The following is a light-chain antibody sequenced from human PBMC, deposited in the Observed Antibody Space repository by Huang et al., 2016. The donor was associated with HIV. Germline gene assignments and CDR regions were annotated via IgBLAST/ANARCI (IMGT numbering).Light chain of an antibody. Sequence: EIVMTQSPPTLSVSPGERATLSCRASQSISRLAWYQQKPGQAPRLLIYDASSRATGIPPRFSGAGSGTDFILTISSLQSEDFALYYCQQYDDWPPWTFGQGTKVEMK. CDR2: DAS. J-gene: IGKJ1*01. CDR1: QSISR. CDR3: QQYDDWPPWT. V-gene: IGKV3-15*01.